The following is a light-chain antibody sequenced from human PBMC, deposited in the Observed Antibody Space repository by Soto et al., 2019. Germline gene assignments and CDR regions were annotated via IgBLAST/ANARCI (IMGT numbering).Light chain of an antibody. CDR1: QSVGSN. Sequence: EIVMTQSPATLSVSPGERATLSCRASQSVGSNLAWYQLKPGQAPRLLIYGASNRASGIPARFSGSGSGTDFTLTIRSMQSEVFEIYFCQQYNNWPPDRTFGQGTKVAIK. J-gene: IGKJ1*01. CDR3: QQYNNWPPDRT. CDR2: GAS. V-gene: IGKV3-15*01.